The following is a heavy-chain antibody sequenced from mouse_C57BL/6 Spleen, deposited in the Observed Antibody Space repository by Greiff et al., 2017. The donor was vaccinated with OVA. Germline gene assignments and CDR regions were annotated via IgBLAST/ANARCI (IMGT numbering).Heavy chain of an antibody. J-gene: IGHJ4*01. Sequence: VKLVESGAELVKPGASVKISCKASGYAFSSYWMNWVKQRPGKGLEWIGQIYPGDGDTNYNGKFKGKATLTADKSSSTAYMQLSSLTSEDSAVYFCARSGGYDHYYAMDYWGQGTSVTVSS. CDR2: IYPGDGDT. V-gene: IGHV1-80*01. D-gene: IGHD2-2*01. CDR1: GYAFSSYW. CDR3: ARSGGYDHYYAMDY.